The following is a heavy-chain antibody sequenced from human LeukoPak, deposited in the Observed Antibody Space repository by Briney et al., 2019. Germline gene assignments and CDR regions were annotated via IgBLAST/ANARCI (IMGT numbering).Heavy chain of an antibody. Sequence: SETLSLTCTVSGYSISSGYYWGWIRQPPGKGLEWIGSIYHSGSTYYNPSLKSRVTISVDTSKNQFSLKLSSVTAADTAVYYCASLVYRGRAVAAAGAFDIWGQGTMVTVSS. CDR2: IYHSGST. CDR3: ASLVYRGRAVAAAGAFDI. J-gene: IGHJ3*02. CDR1: GYSISSGYY. V-gene: IGHV4-38-2*02. D-gene: IGHD6-19*01.